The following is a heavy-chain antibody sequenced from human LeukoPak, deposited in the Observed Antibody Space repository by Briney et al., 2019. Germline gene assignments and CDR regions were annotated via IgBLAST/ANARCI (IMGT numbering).Heavy chain of an antibody. Sequence: GGSLRLSCVASTFTVSSTFMSWVRQAPGKGLEWVSTIYTGGGIDYADSVKGRFTISRESFKNTLYLQMNSLRDEDTAVYYCARGPPFDPWGQGTLVTVSS. CDR3: ARGPPFDP. J-gene: IGHJ5*02. CDR2: IYTGGGI. CDR1: TFTVSSTF. V-gene: IGHV3-66*01.